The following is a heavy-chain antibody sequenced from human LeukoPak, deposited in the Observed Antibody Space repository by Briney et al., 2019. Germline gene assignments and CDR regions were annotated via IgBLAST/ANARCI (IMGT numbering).Heavy chain of an antibody. CDR2: INPSGGST. V-gene: IGHV1-46*01. J-gene: IGHJ4*02. Sequence: ASVKVSCKASGYTFTSYYMHWGRHAPGQGLEWRGIINPSGGSTSYTQKFQGRVTMTRDTSTSTVYMELSSLRSEDTAVYSCARGGFSYYFAYWGQGTLVTVSS. CDR3: ARGGFSYYFAY. D-gene: IGHD3-22*01. CDR1: GYTFTSYY.